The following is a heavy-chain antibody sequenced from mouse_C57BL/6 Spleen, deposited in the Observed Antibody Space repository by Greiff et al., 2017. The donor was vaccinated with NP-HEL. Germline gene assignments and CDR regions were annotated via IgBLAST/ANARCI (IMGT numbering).Heavy chain of an antibody. CDR2: IDPEGGDT. D-gene: IGHD1-1*01. CDR3: TTYYYLGYFDV. V-gene: IGHV14-1*01. Sequence: EVQLQQSGAELVRPGASVKLSCTASGFNIKDYYMHWVQQRPEQGLEWIGRIDPEGGDTEYAPKFQGKATMTADTSSNTAYLQLSSLTSEDTAVYYCTTYYYLGYFDVWGTGTTVTVSS. J-gene: IGHJ1*03. CDR1: GFNIKDYY.